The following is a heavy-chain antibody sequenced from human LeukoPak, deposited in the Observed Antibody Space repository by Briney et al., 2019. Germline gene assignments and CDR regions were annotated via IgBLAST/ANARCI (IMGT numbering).Heavy chain of an antibody. CDR1: GFTFSGYW. D-gene: IGHD4-17*01. CDR2: INKDGSER. CDR3: ARESKGRSKIDY. V-gene: IGHV3-7*01. J-gene: IGHJ4*02. Sequence: GGSLRLSCAASGFTFSGYWMSWVRQAPGKGLEWVANINKDGSERYNVDSVKGRFTISRDNANKSLYLQMNSLRTEDTSVYYCARESKGRSKIDYWGQGTLVTVSS.